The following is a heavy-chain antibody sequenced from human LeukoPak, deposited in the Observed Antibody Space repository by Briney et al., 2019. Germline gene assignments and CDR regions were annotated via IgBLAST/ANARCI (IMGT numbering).Heavy chain of an antibody. J-gene: IGHJ4*02. Sequence: PGGSLRLSXVASGFTFDEYAMHWVRQAPGKSLEWVSLISGDGNKKYYADSVKGRFTISRDNSKNSLYLQVNSLRTEDTALYYCAKDMGPLGTIWLDYWGQGTLVSVSS. CDR3: AKDMGPLGTIWLDY. CDR2: ISGDGNKK. D-gene: IGHD3-3*01. CDR1: GFTFDEYA. V-gene: IGHV3-43*02.